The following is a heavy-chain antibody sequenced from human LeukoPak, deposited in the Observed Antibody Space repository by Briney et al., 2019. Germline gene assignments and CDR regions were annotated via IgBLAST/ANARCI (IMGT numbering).Heavy chain of an antibody. J-gene: IGHJ3*02. CDR1: GGSFSGYY. V-gene: IGHV4-34*01. Sequence: PSETLSLTCAVYGGSFSGYYWSWIRQPPGKGLEWIGEINHSGSTNYNPSLKSRVTISVDTSKNQFSLKLSSVTAADTAVYYCARGAAYYDFWSDRRAFDIWGQGTMVTVSS. CDR2: INHSGST. CDR3: ARGAAYYDFWSDRRAFDI. D-gene: IGHD3-3*01.